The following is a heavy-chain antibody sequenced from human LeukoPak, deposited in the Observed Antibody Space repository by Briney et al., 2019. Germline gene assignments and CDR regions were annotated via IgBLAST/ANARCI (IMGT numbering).Heavy chain of an antibody. J-gene: IGHJ6*02. CDR1: GGSISSYY. CDR3: ARTGCSGGSCYRNYYYGMDV. Sequence: SETLSLTCTVSGGSISSYYWSWIRQPPGKGLEWIGYIYYSGSTNYNPSLKSRVTISVDTSKNQFSLKLSSVTAADTAVYYCARTGCSGGSCYRNYYYGMDVWGQGTTVTVSS. D-gene: IGHD2-15*01. V-gene: IGHV4-59*01. CDR2: IYYSGST.